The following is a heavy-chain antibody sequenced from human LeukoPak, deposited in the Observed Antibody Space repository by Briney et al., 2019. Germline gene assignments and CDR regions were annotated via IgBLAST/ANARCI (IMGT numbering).Heavy chain of an antibody. CDR2: IKSKTDGGTT. CDR3: TTHLTGYYRRYYFDY. V-gene: IGHV3-15*01. Sequence: PGGSLRLSCAASGFTFSSYGMSWVRQAPGKGLEWVGRIKSKTDGGTTDYAAPVKGRFTISRDDSKNTLYLQMNSLKTEDTAVYYCTTHLTGYYRRYYFDYWGQGTLVTVSS. CDR1: GFTFSSYG. J-gene: IGHJ4*02. D-gene: IGHD3-9*01.